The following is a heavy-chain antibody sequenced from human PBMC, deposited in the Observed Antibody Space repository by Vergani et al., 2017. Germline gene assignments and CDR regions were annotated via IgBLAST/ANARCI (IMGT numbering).Heavy chain of an antibody. Sequence: QMQLVQSGPEVKKPGTSVKVSCKASGFTFPNSIVQWVRPARGHRLEGIGWIGVGSGYTDYAHPFPETVTITRDRSTSTAYMELYSLRSEYTAVYYCAAERANVPAANLLWYFDVWGRGTLVTVAS. V-gene: IGHV1-58*01. D-gene: IGHD2-2*01. CDR3: AAERANVPAANLLWYFDV. CDR2: IGVGSGYT. CDR1: GFTFPNSI. J-gene: IGHJ2*01.